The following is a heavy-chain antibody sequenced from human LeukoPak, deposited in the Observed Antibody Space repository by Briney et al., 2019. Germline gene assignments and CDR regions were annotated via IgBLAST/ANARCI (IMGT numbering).Heavy chain of an antibody. CDR3: ARPLHSSSWDSDY. Sequence: GASVKVSCKASGYTFTGYGISWVRQAPGQGLEWMGWISAYNGNTNYAQKLQGRVTMTTDTSTSTAYVELRSLRSDDTAVYYCARPLHSSSWDSDYWGQGTLVTVSS. V-gene: IGHV1-18*01. D-gene: IGHD6-13*01. J-gene: IGHJ4*02. CDR2: ISAYNGNT. CDR1: GYTFTGYG.